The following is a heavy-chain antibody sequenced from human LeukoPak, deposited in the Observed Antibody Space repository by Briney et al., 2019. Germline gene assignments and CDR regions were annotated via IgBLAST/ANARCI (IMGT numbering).Heavy chain of an antibody. CDR2: IYYSGLS. Sequence: SETLSLTCSVSGGSISSTSYFWGWIRQPPGKGLEWIGTIYYSGLSYYNPSLKSRVTISIDTSKNQFFLKLTSVTAADTAVYYCARGYSTWRNPHYYFDYWGQGTLVTVSS. CDR1: GGSISSTSYF. V-gene: IGHV4-39*07. J-gene: IGHJ4*02. D-gene: IGHD4-23*01. CDR3: ARGYSTWRNPHYYFDY.